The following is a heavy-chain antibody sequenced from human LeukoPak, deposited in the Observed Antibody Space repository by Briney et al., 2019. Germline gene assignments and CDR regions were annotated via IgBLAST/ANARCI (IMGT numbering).Heavy chain of an antibody. J-gene: IGHJ4*02. Sequence: PGGSLRLSCAASGFTFSSYAMSWVRQAPGKGLEWVSASSGSGGSTYYADSVKGRFTISRDNSKNTLYLQMNSLRAEDTAVYYCAKQLWFGDLSIRGGSDYWGQGTLVTVSS. D-gene: IGHD3-10*01. V-gene: IGHV3-23*01. CDR3: AKQLWFGDLSIRGGSDY. CDR2: SSGSGGST. CDR1: GFTFSSYA.